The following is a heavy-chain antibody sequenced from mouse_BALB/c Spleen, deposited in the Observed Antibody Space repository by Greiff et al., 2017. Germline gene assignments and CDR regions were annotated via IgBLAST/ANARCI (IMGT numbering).Heavy chain of an antibody. Sequence: VHLVESGPGLVQPSQSLSITCTVSGFSLTSYGVHWVRQSPGKGLEWLGVIWSGGSTDYNAAFISRLSISKDNSKSQVFFKMNSLQADDTAIYYCARSYRYDPYAMDYWGQGTSVTVSS. V-gene: IGHV2-4-1*01. J-gene: IGHJ4*01. CDR3: ARSYRYDPYAMDY. CDR2: IWSGGST. D-gene: IGHD2-14*01. CDR1: GFSLTSYG.